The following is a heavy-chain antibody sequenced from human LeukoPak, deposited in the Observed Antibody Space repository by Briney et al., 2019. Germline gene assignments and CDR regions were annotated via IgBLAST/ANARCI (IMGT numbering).Heavy chain of an antibody. CDR2: IIPIFGTA. D-gene: IGHD2-2*01. V-gene: IGHV1-69*01. Sequence: KISCKGSGYIFSNYWIGWVRQAPGQGLEWMGGIIPIFGTANYAQKFQGRVTITADESTSTAYMELSSLRSEDTAVYYCARDFENIVVVPAAMDGDPYYFDYWGQGTLVTVSS. J-gene: IGHJ4*02. CDR1: GYIFSNYW. CDR3: ARDFENIVVVPAAMDGDPYYFDY.